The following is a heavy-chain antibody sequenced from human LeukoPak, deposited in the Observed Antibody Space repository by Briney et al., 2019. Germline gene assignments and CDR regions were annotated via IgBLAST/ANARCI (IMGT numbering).Heavy chain of an antibody. CDR1: GGTFSSYA. V-gene: IGHV1-69*04. J-gene: IGHJ4*02. D-gene: IGHD3-22*01. Sequence: ASVKVSCKASGGTFSSYAISWVRQDPGQGLEWMGRIIPILGIANYTQKSQGRVTITTDKSTSTAYMELSSLRSEDTAVYYCARGTMDRYYDSSGYDYWGQGTLVTVSS. CDR2: IIPILGIA. CDR3: ARGTMDRYYDSSGYDY.